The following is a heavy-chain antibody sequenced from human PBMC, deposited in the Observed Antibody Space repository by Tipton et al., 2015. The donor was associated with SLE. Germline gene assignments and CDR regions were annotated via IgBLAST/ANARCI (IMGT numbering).Heavy chain of an antibody. V-gene: IGHV1-2*06. J-gene: IGHJ6*02. CDR1: GYTFTSYD. CDR3: ARVLTDYYGMDV. CDR2: INPKSGVT. D-gene: IGHD3-9*01. Sequence: QVQLVQSGAEVKKPGASVKVSCKASGYTFTSYDINWVRQAPGQGLEWMGRINPKSGVTDYAQKFQGRVTMTRDTSITTAYMELSSLRSEDTAVYYCARVLTDYYGMDVWGQGTTVTVSS.